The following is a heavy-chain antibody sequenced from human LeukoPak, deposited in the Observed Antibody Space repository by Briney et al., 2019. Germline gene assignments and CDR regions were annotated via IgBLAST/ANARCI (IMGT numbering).Heavy chain of an antibody. D-gene: IGHD5-18*01. CDR1: GYTFTRYY. CDR3: ARAPDNYGIDDY. J-gene: IGHJ4*02. V-gene: IGHV1-46*04. CDR2: INPSAGST. Sequence: ASVKASCKASGYTFTRYYMHWVRQAPGQGLEWMGIINPSAGSTSYAPKLQGRVTLTRDTSTSTVYMELSSLGYEDTAIYYCARAPDNYGIDDYWGQGTLLTVSS.